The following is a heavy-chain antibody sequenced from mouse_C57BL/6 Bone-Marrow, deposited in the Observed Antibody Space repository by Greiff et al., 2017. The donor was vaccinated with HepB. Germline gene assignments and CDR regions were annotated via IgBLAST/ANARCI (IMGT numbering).Heavy chain of an antibody. CDR3: ASPLYGSSHYYAMDY. V-gene: IGHV1-82*01. J-gene: IGHJ4*01. D-gene: IGHD1-1*01. CDR2: IYPGDGDT. Sequence: VKLQESGPELVKPGASVKISCKASGYAFSSSWMNWVKQRPGKGLEWIGRIYPGDGDTNYNGKFKGKATLTADKSSSTAYMQLSSLTSEDSAVYFCASPLYGSSHYYAMDYWGQGTSVTVSS. CDR1: GYAFSSSW.